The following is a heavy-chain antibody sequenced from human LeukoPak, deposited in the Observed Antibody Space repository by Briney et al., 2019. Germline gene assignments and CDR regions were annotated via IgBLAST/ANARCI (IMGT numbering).Heavy chain of an antibody. Sequence: GGSLRLSCAASGFTFSDYYMSWIRQAPGKGLEWVSYISCSGSTIYYADSVADRFTIYRDNAKHSLYLQVTGLRADATAVYCSARDVPRTTVTYYYYLYVWGRGTTVTVSS. J-gene: IGHJ6*03. V-gene: IGHV3-11*04. D-gene: IGHD4-11*01. CDR1: GFTFSDYY. CDR3: ARDVPRTTVTYYYYLYV. CDR2: ISCSGSTI.